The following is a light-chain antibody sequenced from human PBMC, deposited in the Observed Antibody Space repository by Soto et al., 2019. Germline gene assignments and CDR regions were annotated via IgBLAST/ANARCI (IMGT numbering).Light chain of an antibody. CDR3: QQNYRSCT. CDR2: DAS. J-gene: IGKJ2*02. CDR1: QSVTDW. Sequence: DIQLTQSPSTLSASVGDRVTITCRASQSVTDWLAWYQQKPGKAPKLLIYDASSLQSGVPSRFSGSGSGTEFSLTISSLQPDDFATYYCQQNYRSCTFGQGTKVDIK. V-gene: IGKV1-5*01.